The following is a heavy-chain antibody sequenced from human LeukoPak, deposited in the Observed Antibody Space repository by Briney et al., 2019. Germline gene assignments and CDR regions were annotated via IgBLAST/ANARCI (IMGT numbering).Heavy chain of an antibody. CDR2: IIPILGIA. V-gene: IGHV1-69*04. CDR3: ASPRYCSGGSCYSGFDY. J-gene: IGHJ4*02. CDR1: GGTFSSYA. D-gene: IGHD2-15*01. Sequence: GASVKVSCKASGGTFSSYAISWVRQAPGQGLEWMGRIIPILGIANYAQKFQGRVTITADKSTSTAYMEPSSLRSEDTAVYYCASPRYCSGGSCYSGFDYWGQGTLVTVSS.